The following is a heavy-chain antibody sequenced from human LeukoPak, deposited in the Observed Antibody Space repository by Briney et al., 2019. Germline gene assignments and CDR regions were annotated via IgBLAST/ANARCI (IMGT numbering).Heavy chain of an antibody. CDR2: ISSSSSAI. J-gene: IGHJ4*02. CDR3: ARVIYSGWEGELSD. Sequence: GGSLRLSCAVSGFTFSSYEMNWVRQAPGKGLEWISYISSSSSAIYYADSVKGRFTISRDNAKNSLYLQMNSLRAEDTAVYYCARVIYSGWEGELSDWGQGTLVTVSS. D-gene: IGHD6-19*01. CDR1: GFTFSSYE. V-gene: IGHV3-48*01.